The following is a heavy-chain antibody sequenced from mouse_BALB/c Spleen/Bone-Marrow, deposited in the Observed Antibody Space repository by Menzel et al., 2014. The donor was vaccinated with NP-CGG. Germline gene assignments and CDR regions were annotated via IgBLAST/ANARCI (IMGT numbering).Heavy chain of an antibody. Sequence: LQESGAELVRPGVSVKISCKGSGYTFTDYAMHWVKQSHAKSLEWIGVISTYYGDASYNQKFKGKATVTVDKSSSTAYMELARLTSEDSAIYYCASRGGSSWFAYWGQGTLVTVSA. CDR3: ASRGGSSWFAY. J-gene: IGHJ3*01. CDR2: ISTYYGDA. V-gene: IGHV1S137*01. CDR1: GYTFTDYA.